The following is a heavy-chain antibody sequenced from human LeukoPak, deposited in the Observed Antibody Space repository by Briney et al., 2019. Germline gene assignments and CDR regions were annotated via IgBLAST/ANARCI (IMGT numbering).Heavy chain of an antibody. CDR3: ARHPVGPGGMDV. CDR1: GASIKTFS. Sequence: SKTLSLTCTVSGASIKTFSWSWIRQSPGKGLEWIAYLAYSGSTQYSPSLKSRVTISIDTSNNQFSLRLDSVTAADTAVYFCARHPVGPGGMDVWGHGTTVLVSS. J-gene: IGHJ6*02. CDR2: LAYSGST. D-gene: IGHD3-16*01. V-gene: IGHV4-59*08.